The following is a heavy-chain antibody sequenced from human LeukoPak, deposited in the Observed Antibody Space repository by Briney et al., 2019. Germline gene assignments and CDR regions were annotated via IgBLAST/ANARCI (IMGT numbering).Heavy chain of an antibody. V-gene: IGHV4-61*08. CDR1: GGSISSGGYY. Sequence: SETLSLTCTVSGGSISSGGYYWSWIRQPPGKGLEWIGEINHSGSTNYNPSLKSRVTISVDTSKNQFSLKLSSVTAADTAVYYCARGSHQWLRLRGFDYWGQGTLVTVSS. CDR3: ARGSHQWLRLRGFDY. D-gene: IGHD5-12*01. CDR2: INHSGST. J-gene: IGHJ4*02.